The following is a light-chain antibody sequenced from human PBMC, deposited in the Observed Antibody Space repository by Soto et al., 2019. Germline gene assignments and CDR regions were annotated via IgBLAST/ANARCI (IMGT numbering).Light chain of an antibody. CDR1: QSVSSN. Sequence: EIVMTQSPATLSVSPGERATLSCRASQSVSSNLAWYQQKPGQAPRLLIYGASTRATGIPARFSGSGSGTDFTLTISSLQSADFAVYYCQQYNNWPCTFGPGTKVDIK. CDR3: QQYNNWPCT. J-gene: IGKJ3*01. CDR2: GAS. V-gene: IGKV3-15*01.